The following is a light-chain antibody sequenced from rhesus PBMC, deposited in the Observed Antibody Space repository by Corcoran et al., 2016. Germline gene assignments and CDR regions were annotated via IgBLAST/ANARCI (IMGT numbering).Light chain of an antibody. CDR1: QGISSY. CDR3: HQCSSRPRT. CDR2: YAN. J-gene: IGKJ1*01. V-gene: IGKV1-32*01. Sequence: DIQMTQSPSSLSASVGDRVTITCRASQGISSYLNWYQQKPGKAPKLLIYYANRLERGVPSLFSGNGSWTEFPLTLSSLQPEDFPTYSYHQCSSRPRTFGQGTKVDIK.